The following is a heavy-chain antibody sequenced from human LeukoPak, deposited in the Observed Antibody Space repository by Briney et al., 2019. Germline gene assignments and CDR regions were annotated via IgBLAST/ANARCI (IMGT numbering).Heavy chain of an antibody. D-gene: IGHD3-3*01. CDR2: IYYSGST. CDR3: ARVGGDFWSGYDY. CDR1: XGSISXXY. Sequence: SXTXXXXXGSISXXYWSWIRQPPGKGLEWIGYIYYSGSTNYNPSLKSRVTISVDTSKNQFSLKLSSVTAADTAVYYCARVGGDFWSGYDYWGQGTLVTVSS. J-gene: IGHJ4*02. V-gene: IGHV4-59*01.